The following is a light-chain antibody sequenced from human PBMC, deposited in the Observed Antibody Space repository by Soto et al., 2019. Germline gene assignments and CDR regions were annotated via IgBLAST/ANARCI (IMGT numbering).Light chain of an antibody. CDR3: TSYAGSNNVV. Sequence: QSALTQPPSASGSPGQSVTFSCTGTSSDVGDYDYVSWYQQHPGEAPKLIIYEVSKRPSGVPDRFSGSKSGNTASLTVSGLQAEDEADYYCTSYAGSNNVVFGGGTKLTVL. CDR1: SSDVGDYDY. CDR2: EVS. V-gene: IGLV2-8*01. J-gene: IGLJ2*01.